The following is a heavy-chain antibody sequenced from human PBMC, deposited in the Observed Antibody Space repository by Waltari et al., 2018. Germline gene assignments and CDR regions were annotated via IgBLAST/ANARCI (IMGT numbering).Heavy chain of an antibody. CDR2: ISGSGGST. CDR1: GFTFSSYA. V-gene: IGHV3-23*01. CDR3: AKDDLAAPGNIR. Sequence: EVQLLESGGGLVQPGGSLRLSCAASGFTFSSYAMSWVRQAPGKVLEWVSSISGSGGSTYYADSVKGRFTISRDNSKNTLYLQMNSLRAEDTAVYYCAKDDLAAPGNIRWGQGTLVTVSS. J-gene: IGHJ4*02. D-gene: IGHD2-15*01.